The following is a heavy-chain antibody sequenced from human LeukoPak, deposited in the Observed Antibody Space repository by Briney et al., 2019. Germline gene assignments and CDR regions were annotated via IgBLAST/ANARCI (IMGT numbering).Heavy chain of an antibody. CDR3: ATDRRYCSSTSCPRWDV. Sequence: GASVKVSCKVSGYTLTELSIHWLRQAPGKGLEWMGGFDPEDGETIYAQKFQGRVTMTEDTSTDTAYMELSSLRSEDTAVYYCATDRRYCSSTSCPRWDVWGKGTTVTVSS. J-gene: IGHJ6*04. CDR1: GYTLTELS. D-gene: IGHD2-2*01. CDR2: FDPEDGET. V-gene: IGHV1-24*01.